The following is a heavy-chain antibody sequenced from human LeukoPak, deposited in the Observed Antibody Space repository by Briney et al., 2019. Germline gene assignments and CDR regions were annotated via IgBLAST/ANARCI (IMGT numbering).Heavy chain of an antibody. D-gene: IGHD7-27*01. CDR3: ARVSAGDYPDY. V-gene: IGHV3-7*03. Sequence: RGSLRLSCAASGFTFSNYWMSWVRQAPGKGLEWVANIKEDGSEKSYVDSVKGRFTISRDNAKNSLYLQMNSLRAEDTAVYYCARVSAGDYPDYWGQGTLVTVSS. J-gene: IGHJ4*02. CDR2: IKEDGSEK. CDR1: GFTFSNYW.